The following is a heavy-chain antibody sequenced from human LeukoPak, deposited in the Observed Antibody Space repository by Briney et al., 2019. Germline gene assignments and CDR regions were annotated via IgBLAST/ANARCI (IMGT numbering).Heavy chain of an antibody. J-gene: IGHJ5*02. Sequence: ASVKVSCKASGYTFTGYYMHWVRQAPGQGLEWMGIINPSGGSTSYAQKFQGRVTMTRDTSTSTVYMELSSLRSEDTAVYYCARDPNSPLPAAAGWFDPWGQGTLVTVSS. CDR1: GYTFTGYY. D-gene: IGHD2-2*01. CDR2: INPSGGST. V-gene: IGHV1-46*01. CDR3: ARDPNSPLPAAAGWFDP.